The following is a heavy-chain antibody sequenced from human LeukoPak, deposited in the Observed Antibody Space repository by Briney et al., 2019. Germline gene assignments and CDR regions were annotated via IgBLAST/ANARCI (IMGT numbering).Heavy chain of an antibody. CDR2: IKQDGSEK. V-gene: IGHV3-7*01. CDR3: ARYYYDSSGYPSLFDY. CDR1: GSTFSSYW. D-gene: IGHD3-22*01. Sequence: GGSLRLSCAASGSTFSSYWMSWVRQAPGKGLEWVANIKQDGSEKYYVDSVKGRFTISRDNAKNSLYLQMNSLRAEDTAVYYCARYYYDSSGYPSLFDYWGQGTLVTVSS. J-gene: IGHJ4*02.